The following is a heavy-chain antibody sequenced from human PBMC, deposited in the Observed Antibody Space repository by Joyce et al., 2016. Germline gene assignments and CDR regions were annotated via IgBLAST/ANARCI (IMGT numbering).Heavy chain of an antibody. Sequence: QVQLVQSGAEVKKPGASVKVSCKASGYTFTSHVISGVRQAPGQGLEWMGWISAYNGYTRHTQKFQGRVTMTTDTSTSTAYMELRSLRSDDTAVYYCARMSCGGDCYDFDYWGQGTLVTVSS. V-gene: IGHV1-18*01. J-gene: IGHJ4*02. CDR2: ISAYNGYT. CDR1: GYTFTSHV. CDR3: ARMSCGGDCYDFDY. D-gene: IGHD2-21*02.